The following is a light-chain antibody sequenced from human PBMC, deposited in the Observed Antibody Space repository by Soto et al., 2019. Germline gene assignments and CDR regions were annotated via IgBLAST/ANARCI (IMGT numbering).Light chain of an antibody. J-gene: IGLJ2*01. CDR1: SSNVGRNP. V-gene: IGLV1-44*01. CDR2: TNN. CDR3: AAWDDSLNGLV. Sequence: QSVLTQPPSASGTPGQRVTMSCSGSSSNVGRNPVNWYQHLPRTAPKLLIYTNNQRSSGVPDRFSGSKSGTSASLAISGLQSEDEAEYYCAAWDDSLNGLVLGGGTKLTVL.